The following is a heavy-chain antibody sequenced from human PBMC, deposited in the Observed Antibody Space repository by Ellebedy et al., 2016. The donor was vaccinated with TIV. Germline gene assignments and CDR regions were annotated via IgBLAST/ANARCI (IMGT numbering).Heavy chain of an antibody. D-gene: IGHD2-21*02. CDR2: INQDGSDE. J-gene: IGHJ4*02. CDR1: GFIFSGSW. V-gene: IGHV3-7*03. Sequence: GESLKISCAASGFIFSGSWMTWVRQAPEKGLEWVANINQDGSDEYYADSVKGRFTISRDNAKNSLYLQMNSLRAEDTAMYYCARDVAPVGQVTFDCWGQGTLVTVSS. CDR3: ARDVAPVGQVTFDC.